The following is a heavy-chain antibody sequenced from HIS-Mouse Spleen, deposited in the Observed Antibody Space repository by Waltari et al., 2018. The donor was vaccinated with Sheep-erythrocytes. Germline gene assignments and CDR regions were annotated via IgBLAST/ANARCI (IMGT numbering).Heavy chain of an antibody. J-gene: IGHJ3*02. CDR2: IIPGASDT. V-gene: IGHV5-51*03. CDR3: ARRTYYDFWSGYYTDAFDI. CDR1: GYSFTSYW. D-gene: IGHD3-3*01. Sequence: EVQLVQSGAEVKKPGESLKISCKGSGYSFTSYWIGWVRQMPGKGREWMGIIIPGASDTEYSPSFQGQVSISADKSISTAYLQWSSLKASDTAMYYCARRTYYDFWSGYYTDAFDIWGQGTMVTVSS.